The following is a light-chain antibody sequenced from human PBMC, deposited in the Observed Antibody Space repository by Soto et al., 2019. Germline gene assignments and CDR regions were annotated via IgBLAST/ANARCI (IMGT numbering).Light chain of an antibody. J-gene: IGKJ1*01. CDR3: QQYNRYWT. Sequence: DIQMTQSPSTVSASVGDRVTITCRASQSISTWLAWYQHKPGEAPKLLIYKASSLESGVPSRFSGSGSGTAFPLTIRSLEPDDVATYYCQQYNRYWTFGQGTKVEVK. CDR2: KAS. CDR1: QSISTW. V-gene: IGKV1-5*03.